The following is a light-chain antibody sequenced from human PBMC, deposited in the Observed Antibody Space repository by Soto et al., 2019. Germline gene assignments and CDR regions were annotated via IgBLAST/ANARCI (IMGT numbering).Light chain of an antibody. CDR2: GAS. CDR3: QQYGSSPNT. CDR1: QSVSSSY. Sequence: EIVLTQSPGTLSLSPGERATLSCRASQSVSSSYLAWYQQKPGQAPRLLIYGASSRATGIPDRFSGSGSGTDFPLTISRLEPEDCAVYYCQQYGSSPNTFGQGTKLEIK. V-gene: IGKV3-20*01. J-gene: IGKJ2*01.